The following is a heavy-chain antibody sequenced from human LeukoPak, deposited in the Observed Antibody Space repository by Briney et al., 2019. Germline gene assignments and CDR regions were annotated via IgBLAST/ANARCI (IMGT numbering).Heavy chain of an antibody. CDR1: GFIFSKYG. J-gene: IGHJ3*01. D-gene: IGHD3-22*01. CDR3: ARWGIVGHDAFDL. CDR2: IRHDGNEE. V-gene: IGHV3-33*01. Sequence: PGGSLRLSCAASGFIFSKYGMHWVRQAPGRGLEWLALIRHDGNEEWYVDSVRGRFTISRDNSKNTVFLQMNSLRADDMAVYYCARWGIVGHDAFDLWGQGTMVTVSS.